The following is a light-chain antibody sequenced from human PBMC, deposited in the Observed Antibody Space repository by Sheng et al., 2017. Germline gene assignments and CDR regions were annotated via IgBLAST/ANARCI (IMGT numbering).Light chain of an antibody. V-gene: IGKV2-28*01. Sequence: DIVMTQSPLSLPVTPGEPASISCRSSQSLLHSNGYNYLSWYLQKPGQSPQFLIYLGFNRAPGSLTGSVAVDQAQILLLRISRVEAEDVGVYYCMQSLQTPWTFGQGTKVE. CDR3: MQSLQTPWT. CDR2: LGF. J-gene: IGKJ1*01. CDR1: QSLLHSNGYNY.